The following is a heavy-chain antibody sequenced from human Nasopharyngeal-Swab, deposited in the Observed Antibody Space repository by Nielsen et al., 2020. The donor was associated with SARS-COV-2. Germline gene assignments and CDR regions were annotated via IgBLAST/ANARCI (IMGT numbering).Heavy chain of an antibody. Sequence: WIRQPPGKGLEWVAVISYDGSNKYYADSVKGRFTISRDNSKNTLYLQMSSLRAENTAVYYCARDGIAFYDILPSSGWFDPWGQGTLVTVSS. CDR3: ARDGIAFYDILPSSGWFDP. V-gene: IGHV3-30-3*01. J-gene: IGHJ5*02. CDR2: ISYDGSNK. D-gene: IGHD3-9*01.